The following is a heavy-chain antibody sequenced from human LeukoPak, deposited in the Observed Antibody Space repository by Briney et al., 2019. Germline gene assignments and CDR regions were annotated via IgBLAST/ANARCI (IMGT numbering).Heavy chain of an antibody. Sequence: SETLSLTCTVSGGSISSFYWSWIRQPPGKGLEWIGYINYSGSTNYNPSLTSRVTISVDTSENQFSLRLTPVTAADTAVYYCARASSGWYGLFDNWGQGTLVTVSS. V-gene: IGHV4-59*01. CDR3: ARASSGWYGLFDN. CDR2: INYSGST. D-gene: IGHD6-19*01. J-gene: IGHJ5*02. CDR1: GGSISSFY.